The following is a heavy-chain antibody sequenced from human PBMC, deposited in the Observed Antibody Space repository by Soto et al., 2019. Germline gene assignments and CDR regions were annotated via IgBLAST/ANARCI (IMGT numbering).Heavy chain of an antibody. D-gene: IGHD2-21*02. CDR1: GFTFSNYW. CDR3: ARPKVTGSSAFDI. J-gene: IGHJ3*02. CDR2: INTDGSRT. Sequence: EVQLVESGGDLVQSGGSLRLSCAASGFTFSNYWMHWVRQAPGKGLVGVSRINTDGSRTDYADSVKGRFTISRDNAKNTLYLQMNSLRAEDTAVYYCARPKVTGSSAFDIWGQGTMVTVSS. V-gene: IGHV3-74*01.